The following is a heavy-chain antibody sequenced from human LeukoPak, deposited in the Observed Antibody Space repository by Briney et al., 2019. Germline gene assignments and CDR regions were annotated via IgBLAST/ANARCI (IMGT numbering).Heavy chain of an antibody. CDR1: GGSISSSSYY. V-gene: IGHV4-39*07. CDR3: ARGGGRNYFDY. Sequence: PSETLSLTCTVSGGSISSSSYYWGWIRQPPGKGLEWIGSIYYSGSTYYNPSLKSRVTISVDTSKNQFSLKLSSVTAADTAVYYCARGGGRNYFDYWGQGTLVTVSS. D-gene: IGHD3-16*01. CDR2: IYYSGST. J-gene: IGHJ4*02.